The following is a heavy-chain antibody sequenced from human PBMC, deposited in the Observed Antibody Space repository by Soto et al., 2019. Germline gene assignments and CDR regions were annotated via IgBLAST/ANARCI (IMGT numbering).Heavy chain of an antibody. Sequence: ASVKVSCKASGYTFTSYDINWVRQATGQGLEWMGWMNPNSGNTGYAQKFQGRVTMTRNTSISTAYMELSSLRSEDTAVYYCARQGYYYDSSGYYYVGAYYYYGMDVWGQGTTVTVSS. V-gene: IGHV1-8*01. J-gene: IGHJ6*02. D-gene: IGHD3-22*01. CDR2: MNPNSGNT. CDR1: GYTFTSYD. CDR3: ARQGYYYDSSGYYYVGAYYYYGMDV.